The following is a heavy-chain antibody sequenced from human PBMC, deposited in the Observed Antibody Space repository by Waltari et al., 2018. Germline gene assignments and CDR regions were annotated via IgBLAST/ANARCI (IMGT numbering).Heavy chain of an antibody. J-gene: IGHJ4*02. CDR2: IKPNSGGT. CDR1: GYTFTGYY. CDR3: ARGKNFAGATPFDY. V-gene: IGHV1-2*06. Sequence: QVQLVQSGAEVKKPGASVKVSCKASGYTFTGYYMHWVRQAPGQGLEWMGRIKPNSGGTNYAQKFQGRVTMTRDTSISTAYMELGRLRSDDTAVYYCARGKNFAGATPFDYWGQGTLVTVSS. D-gene: IGHD1-26*01.